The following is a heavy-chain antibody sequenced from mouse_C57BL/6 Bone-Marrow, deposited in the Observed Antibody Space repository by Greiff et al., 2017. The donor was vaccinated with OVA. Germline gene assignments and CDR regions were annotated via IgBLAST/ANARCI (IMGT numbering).Heavy chain of an antibody. CDR1: GYTFTSYG. D-gene: IGHD2-2*01. J-gene: IGHJ1*03. Sequence: QVQLKQSGAELARPGASVKLSCKASGYTFTSYGISWVKQRTGQGLEWIGEIYPRSGNTYYNEKFKGKATLTADKSSSTAYMELRSLTSEDSAVYFCARNGYLYWYFDVWGTGTTVTVSS. V-gene: IGHV1-81*01. CDR2: IYPRSGNT. CDR3: ARNGYLYWYFDV.